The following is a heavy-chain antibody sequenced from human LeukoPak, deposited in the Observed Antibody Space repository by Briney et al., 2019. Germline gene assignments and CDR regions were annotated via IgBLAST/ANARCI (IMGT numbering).Heavy chain of an antibody. CDR1: GGSISNYY. D-gene: IGHD3-22*01. Sequence: SETLSLTCTVSGGSISNYYWSWIRQPPGKGLEWIGYIYYSGSTNYNPSLKSRVTISVDTSKNQFSLKLSSVTAADTAVYYRARHRGYYYDSSGYDYWGQGTLVTVSS. CDR3: ARHRGYYYDSSGYDY. CDR2: IYYSGST. J-gene: IGHJ4*02. V-gene: IGHV4-59*01.